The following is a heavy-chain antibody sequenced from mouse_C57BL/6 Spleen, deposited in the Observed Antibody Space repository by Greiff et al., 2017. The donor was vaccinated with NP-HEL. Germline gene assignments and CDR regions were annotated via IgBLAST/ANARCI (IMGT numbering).Heavy chain of an antibody. CDR1: GFTFSDYG. J-gene: IGHJ4*01. CDR2: LSSGSSTI. CDR3: ARRENWYYAMDY. Sequence: EVKLMESGGGLVKPGGSLKLSCAASGFTFSDYGMHWVRQAPEKGLEWVAYLSSGSSTIYYADTVKGRFPISRDNAKNTLFLQMTSLRSEDTAMYYCARRENWYYAMDYWGQGTSVTVSS. D-gene: IGHD4-1*01. V-gene: IGHV5-17*01.